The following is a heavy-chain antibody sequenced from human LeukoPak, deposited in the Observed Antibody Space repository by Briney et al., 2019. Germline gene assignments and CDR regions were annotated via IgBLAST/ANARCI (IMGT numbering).Heavy chain of an antibody. J-gene: IGHJ4*02. V-gene: IGHV4-4*09. Sequence: SETLSLTRAVSGVSMSAFQWSWVRQSPEKGLEWIGCINTKGETNYNPSLKSRVTTSVDTSKSQFSLRLTSVTAADTAVYYCATSNDAKIAPFDHWGQGALVTVSS. D-gene: IGHD2-8*01. CDR2: INTKGET. CDR1: GVSMSAFQ. CDR3: ATSNDAKIAPFDH.